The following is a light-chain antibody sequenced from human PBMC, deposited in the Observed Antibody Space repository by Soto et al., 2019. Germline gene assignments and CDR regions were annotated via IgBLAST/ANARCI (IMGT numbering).Light chain of an antibody. J-gene: IGKJ3*01. Sequence: DIQMTQSPSSLSASVGDRVTITCQASQDISKYLNWYQQKPGKAPKLLIYDASNLETGVPSRFSGSGSGTAFTFNISSLQPEDVATYYCQQYDSLPPLFTFGPGTTVAIK. CDR3: QQYDSLPPLFT. V-gene: IGKV1-33*01. CDR1: QDISKY. CDR2: DAS.